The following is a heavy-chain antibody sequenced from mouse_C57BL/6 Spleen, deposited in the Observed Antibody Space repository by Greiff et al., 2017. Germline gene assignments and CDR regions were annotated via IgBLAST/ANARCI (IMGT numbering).Heavy chain of an antibody. D-gene: IGHD2-4*01. V-gene: IGHV3-6*01. Sequence: DVQLQESGPGLVKPSQSLSLTCSVTGYSITSGYYWNWIRQFPGNKLEWMGYISYDGSNNYNPSLKNRISITRDTSKNQFFLKLNSVTTEDTATYYCASHLFYDYDEIDYWGQGTTLTVSS. CDR1: GYSITSGYY. CDR3: ASHLFYDYDEIDY. J-gene: IGHJ2*01. CDR2: ISYDGSN.